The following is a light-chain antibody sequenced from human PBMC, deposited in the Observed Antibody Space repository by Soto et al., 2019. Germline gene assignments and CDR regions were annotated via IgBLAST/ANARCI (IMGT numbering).Light chain of an antibody. CDR3: QQYNKWPLT. CDR1: QSVSSN. V-gene: IGKV3-15*01. J-gene: IGKJ1*01. Sequence: EIMMTQSPGTLSASPGERATLSCRASQSVSSNLAWYQQKPGQAPRLLIYAVSTRATGIPARFSGSGSGTEITLTISSLQSEDFEVYYCQQYNKWPLTFGQGTKVESK. CDR2: AVS.